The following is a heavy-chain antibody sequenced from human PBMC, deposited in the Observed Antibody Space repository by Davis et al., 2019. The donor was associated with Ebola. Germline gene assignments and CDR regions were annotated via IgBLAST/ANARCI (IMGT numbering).Heavy chain of an antibody. V-gene: IGHV4-30-4*01. CDR3: ARKEGRFSFFDL. D-gene: IGHD3-10*01. CDR1: GDSIGFDDYY. CDR2: IYHDGST. Sequence: PSETLSLTCSVSGDSIGFDDYYWTWIRQPPGKDLEWIGYIYHDGSTYYNPSLKSRLTMSLDMSKNQFSLNLHSVTAADTAIYYCARKEGRFSFFDLWGQGTLVTVSS. J-gene: IGHJ4*02.